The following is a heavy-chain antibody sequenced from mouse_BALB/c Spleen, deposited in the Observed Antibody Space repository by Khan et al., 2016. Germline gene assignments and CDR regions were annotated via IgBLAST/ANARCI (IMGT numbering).Heavy chain of an antibody. V-gene: IGHV3-8*02. CDR1: GDSITSGY. CDR2: ITYSGST. D-gene: IGHD1-1*01. J-gene: IGHJ4*01. CDR3: ARWDGSSYVGGMDY. Sequence: EVQLQESGPSLVKPSQALSLTCSVTGDSITSGYWNWIRKFPGIKLEYMGYITYSGSTYYNPSLKSRISITRDTSKNQYFLQLISVTTEDTSTYYWARWDGSSYVGGMDYWGQGTSVTVSS.